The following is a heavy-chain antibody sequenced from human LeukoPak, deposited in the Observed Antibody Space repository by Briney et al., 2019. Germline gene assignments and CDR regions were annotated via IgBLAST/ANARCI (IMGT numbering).Heavy chain of an antibody. V-gene: IGHV3-23*01. CDR3: AKPSTPYYDFWSGYYAFDI. CDR1: GFTFSSCA. J-gene: IGHJ3*02. Sequence: GGSLRLSCAASGFTFSSCAMSWVRQAPGKGLEWVSAISGSGGSTYYADSVKGRFTISRDNSKNTLYLQMNSLRAEDTAVYYCAKPSTPYYDFWSGYYAFDIWGQGTMVTVSS. D-gene: IGHD3-3*01. CDR2: ISGSGGST.